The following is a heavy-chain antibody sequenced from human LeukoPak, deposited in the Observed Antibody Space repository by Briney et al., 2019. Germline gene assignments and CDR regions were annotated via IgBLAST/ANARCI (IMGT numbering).Heavy chain of an antibody. CDR3: AREGYYYGGNHYYYKIAFDI. J-gene: IGHJ3*02. CDR2: ISSSGTYV. CDR1: GFTFSSYG. Sequence: PGGSLTLSCAASGFTFSSYGMSWVRQTPGKGLEWVSSISSSGTYVYYTSSFKCRFTISEDSAKDALHLQLNRLRAEDTAVYYCAREGYYYGGNHYYYKIAFDIWGKGTTVTVSS. D-gene: IGHD3-22*01. V-gene: IGHV3-21*01.